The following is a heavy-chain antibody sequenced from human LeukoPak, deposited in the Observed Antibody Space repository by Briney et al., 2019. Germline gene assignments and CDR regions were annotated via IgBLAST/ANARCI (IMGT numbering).Heavy chain of an antibody. Sequence: VSVKVSCKASGYTFTSYYMHWVRQAPGQGLEWMGIINPSGGSTSYAQKFQGRVTMTRDTSTSTVYMELSSLRSEDTAVYYCARGEQQLVNYYYGMDVWGQGTTVTVSS. J-gene: IGHJ6*02. CDR2: INPSGGST. CDR1: GYTFTSYY. D-gene: IGHD6-13*01. CDR3: ARGEQQLVNYYYGMDV. V-gene: IGHV1-46*01.